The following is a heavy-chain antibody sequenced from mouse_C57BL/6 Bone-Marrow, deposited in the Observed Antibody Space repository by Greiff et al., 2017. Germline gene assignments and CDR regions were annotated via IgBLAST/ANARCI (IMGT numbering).Heavy chain of an antibody. V-gene: IGHV1-61*01. CDR3: ARRAGNYGAMDY. CDR1: GYTFTSYW. Sequence: QVKLQQPGAELVRPGSSVKLSCKASGYTFTSYWLDWVKQRPGQGLEWIGNIYPSDSETHYNQKFKDTATLTVDKSSSTAYMHLSSLTSEDSAVYYCARRAGNYGAMDYWGQGTSVTVSS. J-gene: IGHJ4*01. CDR2: IYPSDSET. D-gene: IGHD2-1*01.